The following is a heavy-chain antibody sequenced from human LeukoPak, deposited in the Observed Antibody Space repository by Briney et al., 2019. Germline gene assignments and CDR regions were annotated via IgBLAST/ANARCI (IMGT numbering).Heavy chain of an antibody. CDR1: GYTFTNYY. CDR3: ARAMVRGLSNPFDS. Sequence: ASVKVSCKASGYTFTNYYLHWVRQAPGQGLEWMAMINPSGGGTTYAQKFQGRVTMTRDTSTSTVYMELSSLRYEDTAVYYCARAMVRGLSNPFDSWGQGTLVTVSS. V-gene: IGHV1-46*01. D-gene: IGHD3-10*01. J-gene: IGHJ4*02. CDR2: INPSGGGT.